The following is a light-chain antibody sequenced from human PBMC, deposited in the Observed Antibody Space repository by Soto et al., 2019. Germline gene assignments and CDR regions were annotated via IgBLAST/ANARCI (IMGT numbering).Light chain of an antibody. CDR2: KSS. J-gene: IGKJ1*01. V-gene: IGKV1-5*03. CDR1: ASISSW. Sequence: DVKMTQSPSPLSASVGDSVTIPCRASASISSWVAWYQQQPGKAPKLLIYKSSSLENGVPSRFSGGGSGTEFTLTISSLQPDDFANYYCQQYSAFGQGTKVDIK. CDR3: QQYSA.